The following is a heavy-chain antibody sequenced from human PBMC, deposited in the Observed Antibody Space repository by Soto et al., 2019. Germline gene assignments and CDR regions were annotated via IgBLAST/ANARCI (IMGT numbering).Heavy chain of an antibody. Sequence: SETLSLTCTVSGGSISSYYWSWIRQPPGKGLEWIGYIYYSGSTNYNPSLKSRVTISVDTSKNQFSLNLSSVTAADTAVYYCARGGISRAFDIWGQGAMVTVSS. CDR3: ARGGISRAFDI. CDR1: GGSISSYY. V-gene: IGHV4-59*12. J-gene: IGHJ3*02. CDR2: IYYSGST. D-gene: IGHD6-13*01.